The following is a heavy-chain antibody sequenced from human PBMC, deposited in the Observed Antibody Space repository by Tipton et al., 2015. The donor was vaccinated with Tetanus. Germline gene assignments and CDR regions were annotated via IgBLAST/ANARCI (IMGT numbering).Heavy chain of an antibody. D-gene: IGHD4-17*01. J-gene: IGHJ2*01. CDR2: IYTSEST. V-gene: IGHV4-4*07. CDR1: GGSISSYY. Sequence: TLSLTCTVSGGSISSYYWSWIRQPAGKGLEWIGRIYTSESTNYNPSLKSRVTISVDTSKNQFSLKLSSVTAADTAVYYCARDTYYGDPLGYFDLWGRGTLVTVSS. CDR3: ARDTYYGDPLGYFDL.